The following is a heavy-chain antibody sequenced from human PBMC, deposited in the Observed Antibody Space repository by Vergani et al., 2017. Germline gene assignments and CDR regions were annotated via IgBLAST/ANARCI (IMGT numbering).Heavy chain of an antibody. CDR1: RFTFSSYA. V-gene: IGHV3-23*01. CDR3: AKVQSALRGVVISDAFDI. D-gene: IGHD3-22*01. J-gene: IGHJ3*02. Sequence: EVQLLESGGGLVQPGGSLRLSCAASRFTFSSYALSWVRQAPGKVLEWVSAISGSGGSTYYSDSVKGRFTISRDNSKNTLYLQMSSLRAEDTALYYCAKVQSALRGVVISDAFDIWGQGTLVTVSS. CDR2: ISGSGGST.